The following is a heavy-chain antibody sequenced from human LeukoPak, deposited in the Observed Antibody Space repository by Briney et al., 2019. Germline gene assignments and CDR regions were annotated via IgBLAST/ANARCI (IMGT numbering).Heavy chain of an antibody. CDR1: GYTFTGYY. Sequence: ASVKFSCKASGYTFTGYYMHWVRQVPGQALEWMGCINSNSGGTNYAQKFQGRVTMTRDTSITTAYMELSRLRSDDTAVYYCARGFSSWYLSPYYLEYCGQGTPVTVSS. J-gene: IGHJ4*02. D-gene: IGHD6-13*01. CDR3: ARGFSSWYLSPYYLEY. V-gene: IGHV1-2*02. CDR2: INSNSGGT.